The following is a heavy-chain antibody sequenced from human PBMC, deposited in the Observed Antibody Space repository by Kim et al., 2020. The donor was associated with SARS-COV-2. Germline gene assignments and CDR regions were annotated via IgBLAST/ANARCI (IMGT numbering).Heavy chain of an antibody. V-gene: IGHV4-34*01. D-gene: IGHD6-19*01. CDR2: INHSGST. CDR3: ARVRRWYSSGWYSDGMDV. J-gene: IGHJ6*02. Sequence: SETLSLTCAVYGGSFSGYYWSWIRQPPGKGLEWIGEINHSGSTNYNPSLKSRVTISVDTSKNQFSLKLSSVTAADTAVYYCARVRRWYSSGWYSDGMDVWGQGTTVTVSS. CDR1: GGSFSGYY.